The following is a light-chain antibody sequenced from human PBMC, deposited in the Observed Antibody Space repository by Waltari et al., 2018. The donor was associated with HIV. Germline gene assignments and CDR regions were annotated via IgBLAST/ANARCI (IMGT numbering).Light chain of an antibody. V-gene: IGLV2-14*03. CDR2: EVS. CDR3: SSYTMDSYV. J-gene: IGLJ1*01. CDR1: SSAVGAFNY. Sequence: QSALTQPASMSGSPGQSITIPCTGTSSAVGAFNYVSWYQQHPGKAPKLIIFEVSSRPSGVSNRFSGSKSGSTASLTISGLQAEDEADYYCSSYTMDSYVFGTGTKVTVL.